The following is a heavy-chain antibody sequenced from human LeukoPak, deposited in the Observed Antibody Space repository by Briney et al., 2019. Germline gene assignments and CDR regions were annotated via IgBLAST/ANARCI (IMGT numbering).Heavy chain of an antibody. D-gene: IGHD3-10*01. CDR2: ISSSSSTI. CDR3: ARHITSGYYGSGSYGPDY. J-gene: IGHJ4*02. Sequence: GGSLRLSCAASGFTFSSYSMNWVRQAPGKGLEWVSYISSSSSTIYYADSVKGRFTISRDNAKNSLYLQMNSLRAEDTALYYCARHITSGYYGSGSYGPDYWGQGTLVTVSS. V-gene: IGHV3-48*01. CDR1: GFTFSSYS.